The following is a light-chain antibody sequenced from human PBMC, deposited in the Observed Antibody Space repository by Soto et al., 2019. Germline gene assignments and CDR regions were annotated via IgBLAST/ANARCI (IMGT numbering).Light chain of an antibody. CDR2: DTS. V-gene: IGKV3-20*01. CDR1: QSLANSF. J-gene: IGKJ5*01. CDR3: QQYGTSEII. Sequence: EMVMTQSPATLSVSPGERATLSCRASQSLANSFIAWYQQKPGQAPRLLIYDTSSRASGIPDRFSGSGSGTDFTLTISRLETEDFAVFYCQQYGTSEIIFGQGTRLEIK.